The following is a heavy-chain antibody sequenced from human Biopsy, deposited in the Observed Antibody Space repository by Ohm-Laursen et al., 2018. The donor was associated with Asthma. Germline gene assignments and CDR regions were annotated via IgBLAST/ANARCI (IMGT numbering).Heavy chain of an antibody. V-gene: IGHV1-69*01. Sequence: GSSVKVSCKASGDSLGSFINYAISWVRQAPRQGLEWMGGLIPALGTADYAPMFEGRVTITADESTSTAYLELTSLRFEDTAVYYCARGYSGTDRIVYYYSGMEVWGQGTTVTVSS. D-gene: IGHD5-12*01. J-gene: IGHJ6*02. CDR2: LIPALGTA. CDR3: ARGYSGTDRIVYYYSGMEV. CDR1: GDSLGSFINYA.